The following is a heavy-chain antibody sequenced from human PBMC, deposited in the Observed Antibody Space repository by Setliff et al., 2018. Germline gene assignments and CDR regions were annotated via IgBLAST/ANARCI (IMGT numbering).Heavy chain of an antibody. V-gene: IGHV4-59*01. CDR1: GASFSTNY. J-gene: IGHJ4*02. CDR2: VYYSGTA. Sequence: PSETLTHTCTVSGASFSTNYWNWIRQPPGKGLEWIGHVYYSGTANYNPSLKSRVTILVDTSKNQFSLRLSSVTAADTAVYYCARGGTYRYFDYWGQGTLVTVS. CDR3: ARGGTYRYFDY. D-gene: IGHD5-12*01.